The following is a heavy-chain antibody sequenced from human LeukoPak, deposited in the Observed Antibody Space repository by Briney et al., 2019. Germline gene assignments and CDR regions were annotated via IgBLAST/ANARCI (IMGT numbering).Heavy chain of an antibody. V-gene: IGHV1-3*01. CDR3: ARGRFGPLITMVRGVFDY. CDR1: GYTFTSYA. Sequence: GSVKVSCKASGYTFTSYAMHWVPQAPGQRLEWMGWINAGNGNTKYSQKFQGRVTLTRDTTASTAYMELSSLRSEDTAVYYCARGRFGPLITMVRGVFDYWGQGTLVTVSS. D-gene: IGHD3-10*01. CDR2: INAGNGNT. J-gene: IGHJ4*02.